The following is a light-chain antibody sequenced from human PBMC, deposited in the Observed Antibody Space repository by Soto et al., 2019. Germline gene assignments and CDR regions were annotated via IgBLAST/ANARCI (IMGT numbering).Light chain of an antibody. CDR2: DAS. CDR3: QQYDTLRVT. CDR1: QDINNY. V-gene: IGKV1-33*01. J-gene: IGKJ3*01. Sequence: DIQMTQSPSSLSASVGDRVTITCQASQDINNYLNWYQQKPGKAPKLLIYDASNLETVVPSRFSGRGSGTHFTFTISCLQPEDIATYYCQQYDTLRVTFGPGTKVDIK.